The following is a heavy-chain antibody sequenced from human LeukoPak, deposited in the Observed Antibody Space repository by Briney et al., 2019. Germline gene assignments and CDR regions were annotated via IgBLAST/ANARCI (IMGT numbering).Heavy chain of an antibody. CDR3: ATGYSSGWYDFDY. D-gene: IGHD6-19*01. V-gene: IGHV3-74*01. CDR2: INSDGSST. CDR1: GFTFSSYW. J-gene: IGHJ4*02. Sequence: PGGSLRLSCAASGFTFSSYWMHWVRQAPGKGLGWVSRINSDGSSTNYADSVKGRFTISRDNAKNTLYLQMNSLRAEDTAVYYCATGYSSGWYDFDYWGQGTLVTVSS.